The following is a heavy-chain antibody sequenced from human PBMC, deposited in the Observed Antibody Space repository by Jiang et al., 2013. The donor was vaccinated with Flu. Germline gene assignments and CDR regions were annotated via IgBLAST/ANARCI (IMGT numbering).Heavy chain of an antibody. V-gene: IGHV1-18*01. Sequence: WISAYNGNTNYAQKLQGRVTMTTDTSTSTAYMELRSLRSDDTAVYYCARDFSHIVVVPAAIKGSYGMDVWGQGTTVTVSS. CDR2: ISAYNGNT. D-gene: IGHD2-2*02. J-gene: IGHJ6*02. CDR3: ARDFSHIVVVPAAIKGSYGMDV.